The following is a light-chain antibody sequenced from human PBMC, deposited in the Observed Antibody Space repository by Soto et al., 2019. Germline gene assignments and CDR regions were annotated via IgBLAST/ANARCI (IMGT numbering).Light chain of an antibody. CDR1: QTITTY. CDR3: QQTLSTPWT. CDR2: GAS. V-gene: IGKV1-39*01. J-gene: IGKJ1*01. Sequence: DIQMTQSPSSLSASVGDRVTISCRASQTITTYLNWYQQKPGKAPQLLIYGASILQSGVPSRFTGSGSGTDFTLTISSLQPDDFATYHCQQTLSTPWTFGQGTKVEIK.